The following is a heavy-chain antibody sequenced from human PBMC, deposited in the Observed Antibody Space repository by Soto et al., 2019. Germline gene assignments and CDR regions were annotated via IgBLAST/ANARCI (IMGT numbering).Heavy chain of an antibody. CDR1: GFSLSRTRVA. Sequence: QITLKESGPTLVKPTQTLTLTCTFSGFSLSRTRVAVGWIRQPPGKALEWLALIYWDDDKRYSPFLKSRLTITNDTSKNQVVLTMTNMDPVDTATYYCAHSVVAGLGYYFDYWGQGTLVTVSS. CDR3: AHSVVAGLGYYFDY. CDR2: IYWDDDK. J-gene: IGHJ4*02. V-gene: IGHV2-5*02. D-gene: IGHD6-19*01.